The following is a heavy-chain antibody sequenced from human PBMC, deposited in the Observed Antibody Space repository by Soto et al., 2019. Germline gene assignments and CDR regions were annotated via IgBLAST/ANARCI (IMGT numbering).Heavy chain of an antibody. CDR3: ARDISRFEQWSTNWFDP. CDR1: GFTFSSYW. V-gene: IGHV3-74*01. J-gene: IGHJ5*02. Sequence: GGSLRLSCAASGFTFSSYWMHWVRQAPGEGLVWVSRINSDGSSTSYADSVKGRFTISRDNAKNTLYLQMNSLRAEDTAVYYCARDISRFEQWSTNWFDPWGQGTLVTVSS. D-gene: IGHD3-3*01. CDR2: INSDGSST.